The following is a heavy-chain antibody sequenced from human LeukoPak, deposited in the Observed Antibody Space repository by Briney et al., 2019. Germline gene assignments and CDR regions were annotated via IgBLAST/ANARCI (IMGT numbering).Heavy chain of an antibody. D-gene: IGHD6-6*01. CDR1: GFTLRTYA. CDR3: ARGPNSNWSGLDF. Sequence: PGGSLRLSCVASGFTLRTYAMHWVRQAPGKGLEWVAVISSDGSKKFYSDSVKGQFTISRDNSKNTLYLQVNNLRAEDTAVYYCARGPNSNWSGLDFWGQGTLLTVSS. CDR2: ISSDGSKK. V-gene: IGHV3-30-3*01. J-gene: IGHJ4*02.